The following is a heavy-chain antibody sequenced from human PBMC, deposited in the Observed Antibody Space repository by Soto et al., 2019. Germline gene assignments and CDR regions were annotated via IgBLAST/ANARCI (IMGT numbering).Heavy chain of an antibody. CDR3: AAELGFGKLSVV. Sequence: QVQVVQSGVEVRRPGSSVKVSCKASGDTFKNCVISWVRQAPGQGLEWMGGIIPLFGTTDFAQRFQARLTITTDESTPTAYMELSRLRSEDTATYYCAAELGFGKLSVVWGQGTTVIVSS. D-gene: IGHD3-10*01. CDR2: IIPLFGTT. V-gene: IGHV1-69*01. J-gene: IGHJ6*02. CDR1: GDTFKNCV.